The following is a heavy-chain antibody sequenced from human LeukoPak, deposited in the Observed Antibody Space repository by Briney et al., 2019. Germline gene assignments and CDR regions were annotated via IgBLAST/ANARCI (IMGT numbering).Heavy chain of an antibody. CDR2: IKSKTDGGTT. J-gene: IGHJ4*02. Sequence: GGSLRLSCAASGFTFSNVWMSWVRQAPGRGLEWVGRIKSKTDGGTTDYAAPVKGRFTISRDDSKNTLYLQMNSLKTEDTAVYYCTTYGDYEGLIDYWGQGTLVTVSS. V-gene: IGHV3-15*01. CDR1: GFTFSNVW. D-gene: IGHD4-17*01. CDR3: TTYGDYEGLIDY.